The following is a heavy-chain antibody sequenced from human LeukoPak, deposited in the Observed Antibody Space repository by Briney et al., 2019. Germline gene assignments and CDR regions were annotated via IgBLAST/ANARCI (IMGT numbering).Heavy chain of an antibody. J-gene: IGHJ4*02. CDR3: ASRLRTGSSCLVH. CDR1: GFTFSSYW. CDR2: IKQDGSEK. Sequence: GGSLRLSCAASGFTFSSYWMSWVRQAPGKGLEWVANIKQDGSEKYYVDSVKGRFTISRDNAKNSLYLQMNSLRAEDTAVYYCASRLRTGSSCLVHWGQGTLVTVSS. V-gene: IGHV3-7*01. D-gene: IGHD6-13*01.